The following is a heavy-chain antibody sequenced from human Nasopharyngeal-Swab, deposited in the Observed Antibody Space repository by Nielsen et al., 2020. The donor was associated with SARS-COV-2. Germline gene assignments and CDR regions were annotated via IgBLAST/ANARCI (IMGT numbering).Heavy chain of an antibody. D-gene: IGHD2-15*01. CDR2: IYHSGST. J-gene: IGHJ4*02. Sequence: SETLSLTCTVSGYSISSGYYWGWIRQPPGKGLEWIGSIYHSGSTYYNPSLKSRVTISVDTSKNQFSLKLSSVTAADTTVYYCARVMVRVGYCSGGSCYQDDYWGQGTLVTVSS. CDR3: ARVMVRVGYCSGGSCYQDDY. V-gene: IGHV4-38-2*02. CDR1: GYSISSGYY.